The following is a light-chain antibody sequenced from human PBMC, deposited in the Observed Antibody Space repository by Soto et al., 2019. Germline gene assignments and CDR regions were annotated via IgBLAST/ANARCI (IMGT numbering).Light chain of an antibody. CDR3: QQYNNWPYT. V-gene: IGKV3-15*01. Sequence: DIVMTQSPATLSVSPGERAALSCRASQSVSSNFAWYQQKPGQAPRLLIYGASTRATGIPARFSGSGSGTDFTLTISSLQSEDFAVYYFQQYNNWPYTFGHGTNLEIK. J-gene: IGKJ2*01. CDR2: GAS. CDR1: QSVSSN.